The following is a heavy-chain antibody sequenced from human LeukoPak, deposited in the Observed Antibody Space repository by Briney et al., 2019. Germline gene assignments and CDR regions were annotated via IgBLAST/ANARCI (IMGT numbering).Heavy chain of an antibody. V-gene: IGHV1-3*01. CDR2: INAGNGNT. Sequence: GASVKVSCKASGYTFTNYAMHWVRQAPGQSLEWMGWINAGNGNTKYSQKFQGRVTITRDASASTAYMELSSLTSEDTAVYYCAAYGSGTHELDYWGQGTLVAVSS. CDR3: AAYGSGTHELDY. CDR1: GYTFTNYA. J-gene: IGHJ4*02. D-gene: IGHD3-10*01.